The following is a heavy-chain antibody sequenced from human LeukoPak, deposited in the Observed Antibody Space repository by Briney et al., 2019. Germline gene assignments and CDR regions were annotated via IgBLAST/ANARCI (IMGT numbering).Heavy chain of an antibody. CDR3: AKGSPWYGSLPEWFDP. J-gene: IGHJ5*02. CDR2: ISGSGGST. Sequence: GGSLRLSCAASGFTFSSYAMSWVRQAPGKGLEWVSAISGSGGSTYYADSVEGRFTISRDNSKNTLYLQMNSLRAEDTAVYYCAKGSPWYGSLPEWFDPWGQGTLVTVSS. V-gene: IGHV3-23*01. D-gene: IGHD6-13*01. CDR1: GFTFSSYA.